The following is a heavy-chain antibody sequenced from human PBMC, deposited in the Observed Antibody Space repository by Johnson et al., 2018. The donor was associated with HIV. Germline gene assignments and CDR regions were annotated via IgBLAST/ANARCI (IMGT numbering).Heavy chain of an antibody. CDR3: AKVASYASAFDI. J-gene: IGHJ3*02. CDR2: IKQDGSEK. V-gene: IGHV3-7*05. CDR1: GFTFSSYW. Sequence: VQLVESGGGLVQPGGSLRLSCAASGFTFSSYWMTWVHQAPGKGLEWVANIKQDGSEKYYVDSVKGRFTISRDNSKNSLYLQMNSLRTEDSALYYCAKVASYASAFDIWAKGQWSPSLQ. D-gene: IGHD2-2*01.